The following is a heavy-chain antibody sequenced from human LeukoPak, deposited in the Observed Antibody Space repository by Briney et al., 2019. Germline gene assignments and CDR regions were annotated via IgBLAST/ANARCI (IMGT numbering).Heavy chain of an antibody. V-gene: IGHV1-46*01. Sequence: ASVKVSCKASGYTFTSYYMHWVRQAPGQGLEWMGIINPSGGSTSYAQKFQGRVTMTRDTSTSTVYMELSSLRSEDTAVYYCARRLPVAGDYYYYGMDVWGQGTTATVSS. CDR1: GYTFTSYY. CDR3: ARRLPVAGDYYYYGMDV. D-gene: IGHD6-19*01. CDR2: INPSGGST. J-gene: IGHJ6*02.